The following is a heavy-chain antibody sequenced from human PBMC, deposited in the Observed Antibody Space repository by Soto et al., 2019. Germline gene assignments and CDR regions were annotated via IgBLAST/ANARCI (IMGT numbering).Heavy chain of an antibody. Sequence: SVKVSCKASGGTFSSYAISWVRQAPGQGLEWMGGIIPIFGTANYAQKFQGRVTITADESTSTAYMELSSLRSEDTAVYYCARDRGGIVLMVNPQDYYYGMDVWGQGTTVTVSS. J-gene: IGHJ6*02. CDR3: ARDRGGIVLMVNPQDYYYGMDV. V-gene: IGHV1-69*13. CDR2: IIPIFGTA. CDR1: GGTFSSYA. D-gene: IGHD2-8*01.